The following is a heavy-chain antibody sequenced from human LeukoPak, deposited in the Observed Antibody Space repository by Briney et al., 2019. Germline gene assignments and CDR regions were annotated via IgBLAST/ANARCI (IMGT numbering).Heavy chain of an antibody. J-gene: IGHJ4*02. D-gene: IGHD1-26*01. CDR3: AGIVRATLGY. Sequence: PTDSLSLTCTVSGGSISSGSYYWSWIRQPAGKGLEWIGRIYTSGTTNYNPSLKSRVTISVDTSKNQFSLKLSSVTAADTAVYYCAGIVRATLGYWGQGTLVTASS. CDR1: GGSISSGSYY. CDR2: IYTSGTT. V-gene: IGHV4-61*02.